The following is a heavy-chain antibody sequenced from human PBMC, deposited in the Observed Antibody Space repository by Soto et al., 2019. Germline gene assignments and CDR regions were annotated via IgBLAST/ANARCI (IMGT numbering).Heavy chain of an antibody. Sequence: SETLSLTCTVSGGSISSGGYYWSWIRQHPGKGLEWIGYIYYSGSTYYNPSLKSRFTISVDTSKNQFSLKLSSVTAADTAVYYCARDTIRYYGMDVWGQGTTVTVSS. CDR3: ARDTIRYYGMDV. V-gene: IGHV4-31*03. D-gene: IGHD2-2*01. CDR2: IYYSGST. J-gene: IGHJ6*02. CDR1: GGSISSGGYY.